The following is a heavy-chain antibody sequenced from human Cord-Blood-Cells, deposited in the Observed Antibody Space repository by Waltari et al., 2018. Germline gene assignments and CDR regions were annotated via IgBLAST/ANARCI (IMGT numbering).Heavy chain of an antibody. V-gene: IGHV4-34*01. CDR1: GGSFSGYY. Sequence: QVQLLQWGAGLLKPSETLSLTCAVYGGSFSGYYWSWIRQPPGKGLEWIGEINHSGSTNYNPSLKSRVTISVDTSKNQFSLKLSSVTAADTAVYYCARGKTSSSWFDYWGQGTLVTVSS. CDR2: INHSGST. CDR3: ARGKTSSSWFDY. J-gene: IGHJ4*02. D-gene: IGHD6-13*01.